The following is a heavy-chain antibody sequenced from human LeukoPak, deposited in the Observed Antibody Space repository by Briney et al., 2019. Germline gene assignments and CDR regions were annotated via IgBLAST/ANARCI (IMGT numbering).Heavy chain of an antibody. CDR2: IRYDGSNK. V-gene: IGHV3-30*02. CDR1: GFTFSSYG. D-gene: IGHD1-26*01. J-gene: IGHJ4*02. Sequence: PGGSLRLSCAASGFTFSSYGMHWVRQAPGKGLEWVAFIRYDGSNKYYADSVKGRFAISRDNSKNTLYLQMNSLRAEDTAVYYCAREVRDSGSPYFDYWGQGTLVTVSS. CDR3: AREVRDSGSPYFDY.